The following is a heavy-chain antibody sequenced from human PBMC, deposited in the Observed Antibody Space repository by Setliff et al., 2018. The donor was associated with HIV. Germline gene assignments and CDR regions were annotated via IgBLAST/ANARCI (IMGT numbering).Heavy chain of an antibody. Sequence: GGSLRLSCAASELTFSNYAMTWVRQAPGKGLEWVSSLSGSGGSTYYADSVKGRFTISRDNSKNTLYLQMNSLRAEDTAVYYCAKDRTVVVITIFDYWGRGTLVTVSS. CDR2: LSGSGGST. CDR1: ELTFSNYA. V-gene: IGHV3-23*01. CDR3: AKDRTVVVITIFDY. J-gene: IGHJ4*02. D-gene: IGHD3-22*01.